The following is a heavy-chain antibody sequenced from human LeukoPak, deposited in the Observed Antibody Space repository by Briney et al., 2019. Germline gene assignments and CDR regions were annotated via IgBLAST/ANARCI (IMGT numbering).Heavy chain of an antibody. V-gene: IGHV3-7*01. CDR2: MNQDGSEK. D-gene: IGHD6-13*01. J-gene: IGHJ4*02. Sequence: GGSLRLSCAASGVTFSRYWMRWVRQAPGEGLEWVANMNQDGSEKYYLDSVKGRFTISRDNAKNSPYLQMNSLRPEDTAVYFCARSDEGAPGRGSDFWGQGTLVTVSS. CDR1: GVTFSRYW. CDR3: ARSDEGAPGRGSDF.